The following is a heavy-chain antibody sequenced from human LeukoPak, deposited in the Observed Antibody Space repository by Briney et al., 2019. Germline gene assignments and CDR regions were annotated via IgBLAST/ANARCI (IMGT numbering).Heavy chain of an antibody. CDR2: IASDGTI. Sequence: PGGSLRLSCVASGFILSTSEMNWVRQAPGKGLEWVSFIASDGTIYYADSVKGRFTLSRDNAKNSLYLQMNSLRAEDTAVYYCARDLEFGFRYFDLWGRGTLVTVSS. CDR3: ARDLEFGFRYFDL. J-gene: IGHJ2*01. CDR1: GFILSTSE. V-gene: IGHV3-48*03. D-gene: IGHD3-10*01.